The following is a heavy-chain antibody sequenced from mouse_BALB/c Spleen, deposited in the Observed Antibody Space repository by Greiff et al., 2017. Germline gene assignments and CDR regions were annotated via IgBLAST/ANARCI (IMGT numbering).Heavy chain of an antibody. CDR3: ASPYYYGSSDY. J-gene: IGHJ2*01. CDR2: IDPANGNT. V-gene: IGHV14-3*02. Sequence: VHVKQSGAELVKPGASVKLSCTASGFNIKDTYMHWVKQRPEQGLEWIGRIDPANGNTKYDPKFQGKATITADTSSNTAYLQLSSLTSEDTAVYYCASPYYYGSSDYWGQGTTLTVSS. CDR1: GFNIKDTY. D-gene: IGHD1-1*01.